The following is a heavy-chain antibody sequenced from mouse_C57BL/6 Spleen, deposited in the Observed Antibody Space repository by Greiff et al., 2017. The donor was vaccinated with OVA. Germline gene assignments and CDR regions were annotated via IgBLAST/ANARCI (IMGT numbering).Heavy chain of an antibody. J-gene: IGHJ4*01. CDR2: IWSGGST. D-gene: IGHD2-3*01. CDR3: ARHGDGYDAMDY. Sequence: VQLQESGPGLVQPSQSLSITCTASGFSLTSSGVHWVRQSPGKGLEWLGVIWSGGSTAYNAAFISRLSISNDNSKSKVYFKMSSLQAEDTAIYYCARHGDGYDAMDYWGQGTSVTVSS. V-gene: IGHV2-2*01. CDR1: GFSLTSSG.